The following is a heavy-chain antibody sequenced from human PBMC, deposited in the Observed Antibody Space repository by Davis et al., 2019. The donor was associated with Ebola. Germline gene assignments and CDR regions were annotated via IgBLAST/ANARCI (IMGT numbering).Heavy chain of an antibody. J-gene: IGHJ6*03. V-gene: IGHV4-34*01. CDR2: INHSGNT. Sequence: PGGSLRLSCAVYGGSFSGYYWSWIRQPPGKGLEWIGEINHSGNTNYNPSLKSRVTISVDTSKNQFSLKLSSVTAADTAVYYCARGVGAYYYMDVWGKGTTVTVSS. CDR1: GGSFSGYY. CDR3: ARGVGAYYYMDV.